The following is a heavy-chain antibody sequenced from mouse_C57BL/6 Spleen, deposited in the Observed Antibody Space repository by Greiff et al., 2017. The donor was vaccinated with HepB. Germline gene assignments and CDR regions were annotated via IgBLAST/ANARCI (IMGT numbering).Heavy chain of an antibody. J-gene: IGHJ2*01. D-gene: IGHD3-2*02. CDR1: GFTFTDYY. V-gene: IGHV7-3*01. CDR3: ARYPDSSGYFDY. Sequence: EVKLMESGGGLVQPGGSLSLSCAASGFTFTDYYMSWVRQPPGKALEWLGFIRNKANGYTTEYSASVKCRFTISRDNSQSILYLQMNALRAEDSATYYCARYPDSSGYFDYWGQGTTLTVSS. CDR2: IRNKANGYTT.